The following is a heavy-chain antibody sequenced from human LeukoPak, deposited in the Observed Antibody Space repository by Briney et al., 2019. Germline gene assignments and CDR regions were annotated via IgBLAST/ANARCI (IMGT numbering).Heavy chain of an antibody. D-gene: IGHD3-10*02. CDR1: GFGLSSYN. V-gene: IGHV3-7*01. Sequence: GGSLRLSCAASGFGLSSYNMNWVRQAPGKGLEWVANIKQDGSEKYYVDSVKGRFTISRDNAKNSLYLQMNSLRAEDTAVYYCAELGITMIGGVWGKGTTVTISS. J-gene: IGHJ6*04. CDR2: IKQDGSEK. CDR3: AELGITMIGGV.